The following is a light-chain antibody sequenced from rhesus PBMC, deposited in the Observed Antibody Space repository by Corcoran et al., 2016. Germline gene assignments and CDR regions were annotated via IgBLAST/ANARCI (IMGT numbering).Light chain of an antibody. CDR2: KES. V-gene: IGKV1-22*01. J-gene: IGKJ2*01. CDR3: QQYSSSPYS. CDR1: QSISSW. Sequence: DIQMTQSPSALSASVGDTVTITCRASQSISSWLAWYQQKPGKAPKFLSYKESTLESGVPSRFSGSGSGTDCTLTISSLQSEDFATYYCQQYSSSPYSFGQGTKVEIK.